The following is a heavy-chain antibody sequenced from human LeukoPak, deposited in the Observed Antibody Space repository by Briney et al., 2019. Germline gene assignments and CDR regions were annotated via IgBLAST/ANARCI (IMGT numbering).Heavy chain of an antibody. D-gene: IGHD3-3*01. V-gene: IGHV1-2*02. CDR2: INPNSGGT. J-gene: IGHJ4*02. CDR1: GYTFTGYY. CDR3: IRFLVSSYAFDY. Sequence: GAPVKVSCKASGYTFTGYYMHWVRQAPGQGLEWMGWINPNSGGTNYAQKFQGRVTMTRDTSISTAYMELSRLRSDDTAVYYCIRFLVSSYAFDYWGQGTLVTVSS.